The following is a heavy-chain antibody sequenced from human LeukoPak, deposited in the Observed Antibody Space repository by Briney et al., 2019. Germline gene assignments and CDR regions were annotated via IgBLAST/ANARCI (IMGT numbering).Heavy chain of an antibody. Sequence: GGSLRLSCSSSGFTFSSYSMNWVRQAPGKGLDWVSSISNSSSYIYYADSVKGRFTISRDNAKNSLYLQMNSLRAEDTDVYYCARGTGGYDILTGYYKSRWAHEYYFDYWGQGTLVTVSS. D-gene: IGHD3-9*01. CDR1: GFTFSSYS. CDR2: ISNSSSYI. CDR3: ARGTGGYDILTGYYKSRWAHEYYFDY. J-gene: IGHJ4*02. V-gene: IGHV3-21*01.